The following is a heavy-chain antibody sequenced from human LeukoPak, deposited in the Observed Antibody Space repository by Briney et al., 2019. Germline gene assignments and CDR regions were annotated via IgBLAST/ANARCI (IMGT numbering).Heavy chain of an antibody. D-gene: IGHD3-3*01. V-gene: IGHV1-2*02. CDR1: GYTFTVYY. J-gene: IGHJ6*02. Sequence: ASVRVSCKASGYTFTVYYMHWVRQAPGQGLEWVGWINPNSGGTNYAQKFQGRVTMTGDTSISTAYMELSRLRSDDTAVYYCARGFLSSGMDVWGQATTVTVSS. CDR2: INPNSGGT. CDR3: ARGFLSSGMDV.